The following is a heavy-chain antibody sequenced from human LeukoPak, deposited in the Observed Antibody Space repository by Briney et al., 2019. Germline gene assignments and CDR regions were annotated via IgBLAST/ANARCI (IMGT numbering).Heavy chain of an antibody. CDR1: GFTFSKYA. D-gene: IGHD3-10*01. CDR3: ARDGLLWFGELFLSDV. J-gene: IGHJ6*02. CDR2: ISGSGGGP. V-gene: IGHV3-23*01. Sequence: GGSLRLSCAASGFTFSKYAMSWVRQAPGKGLEWVSGISGSGGGPYYADSVKGRFTISRDNSKNTLYLQMNSLRAEDTAVYYCARDGLLWFGELFLSDVWGQGTTVTVSS.